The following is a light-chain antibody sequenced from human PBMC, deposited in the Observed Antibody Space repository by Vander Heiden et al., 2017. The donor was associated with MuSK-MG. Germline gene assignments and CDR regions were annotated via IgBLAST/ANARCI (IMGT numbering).Light chain of an antibody. V-gene: IGKV1-27*01. CDR2: AAS. J-gene: IGKJ1*01. CDR1: QGISNS. CDR3: QKNNSAPWT. Sequence: DIQMTQSPSSLSACVGDRVTITCRASQGISNSLAWYQQKPGQVPKLLISAASTLQSGVPSRFSGSGSGTDFTLTISSLQPEDVATYYCQKNNSAPWTFGQGTKVEIE.